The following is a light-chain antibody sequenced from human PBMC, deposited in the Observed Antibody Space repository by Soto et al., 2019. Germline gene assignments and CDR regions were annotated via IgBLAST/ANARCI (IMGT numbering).Light chain of an antibody. CDR2: GAY. V-gene: IGKV3-15*01. J-gene: IGKJ4*01. CDR1: QSVRSTY. Sequence: DIVLTQSPGTLSLSPGERATLSCRASQSVRSTYLGWYQHKRGQAPRLLISGAYTRATGIPARFSGSGSGTEFTLTISGLQSEDFAVYYCQQFNNWPLTFGGGTKVNIK. CDR3: QQFNNWPLT.